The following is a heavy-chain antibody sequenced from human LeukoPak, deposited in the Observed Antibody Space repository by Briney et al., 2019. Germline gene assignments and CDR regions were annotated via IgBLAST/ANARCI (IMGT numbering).Heavy chain of an antibody. CDR3: ARGYSGYVTMYYFDY. V-gene: IGHV1-69*04. Sequence: SVKVSCKASGGTFRSYAISWVRQARAQGLEWMGRIIPILGIAHYAQKFQGRVTITADKSTSTAYMELSSLRSEDTAVYYCARGYSGYVTMYYFDYWGQGTLVTVSS. J-gene: IGHJ4*02. D-gene: IGHD5-12*01. CDR1: GGTFRSYA. CDR2: IIPILGIA.